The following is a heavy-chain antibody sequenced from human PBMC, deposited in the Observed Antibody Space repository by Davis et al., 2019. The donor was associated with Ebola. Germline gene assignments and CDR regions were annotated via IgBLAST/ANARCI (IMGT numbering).Heavy chain of an antibody. V-gene: IGHV3-23*03. J-gene: IGHJ4*02. CDR2: IYSGGST. CDR3: AKDLSSGWNLDY. Sequence: GGSLRLSCAASGFTFSSYPMHWVRQAPGKGLEWVSVIYSGGSTYYADSVKGRFTISRDNSKNTLYLQMNSLRAEDTAVYYCAKDLSSGWNLDYWGQGTLVTVSS. CDR1: GFTFSSYP. D-gene: IGHD6-19*01.